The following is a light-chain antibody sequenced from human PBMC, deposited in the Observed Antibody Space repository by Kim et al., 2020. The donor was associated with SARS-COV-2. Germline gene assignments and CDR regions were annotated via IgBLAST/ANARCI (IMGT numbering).Light chain of an antibody. CDR2: DNN. Sequence: QKVTISCSGSSSNIGNNYVSWYQQLPGTAPKLLIYDNNKRPSGIPDRFSGSKSGTSATLGITGLQTGGEADYYCGTWDNSLSAGYVFGTGTKVTVL. J-gene: IGLJ1*01. CDR1: SSNIGNNY. CDR3: GTWDNSLSAGYV. V-gene: IGLV1-51*01.